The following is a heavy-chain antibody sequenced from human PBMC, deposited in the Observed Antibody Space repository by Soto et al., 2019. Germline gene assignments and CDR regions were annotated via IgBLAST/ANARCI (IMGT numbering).Heavy chain of an antibody. CDR1: GFTFSSYG. CDR2: ISYDGSNK. V-gene: IGHV3-30*18. D-gene: IGHD6-13*01. CDR3: EKPPAAGLDY. J-gene: IGHJ4*02. Sequence: QVQLVESGGGVVQPGRSLRLSCAASGFTFSSYGMHWVRQAPGKGLELVAVISYDGSNKYYADSVKGRFTISRDNSKNTLYLPMNSLRAEDTAVYYCEKPPAAGLDYWGQGTMVTVSS.